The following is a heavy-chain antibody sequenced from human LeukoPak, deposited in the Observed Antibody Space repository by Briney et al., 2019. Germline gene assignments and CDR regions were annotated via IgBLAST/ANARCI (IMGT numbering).Heavy chain of an antibody. CDR1: GFTVSSNY. CDR2: ISSSSSTI. J-gene: IGHJ4*02. D-gene: IGHD6-13*01. Sequence: GGSLRLSCAASGFTVSSNYMSWVRQAPGKGLEWVSYISSSSSTIYYADSVKGRFTISRDNAKNSLYLQMNSLRAEDTAVYYCAREALSSSWGTDYWGQGTLVTVSS. CDR3: AREALSSSWGTDY. V-gene: IGHV3-48*01.